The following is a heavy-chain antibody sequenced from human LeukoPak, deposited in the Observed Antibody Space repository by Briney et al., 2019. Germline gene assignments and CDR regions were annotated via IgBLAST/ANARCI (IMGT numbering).Heavy chain of an antibody. D-gene: IGHD1-26*01. J-gene: IGHJ4*02. CDR3: ATDSVGATGAFDY. V-gene: IGHV1-24*01. Sequence: ASVKVSFKVSGYTLTELSMHWVRQAPGKGLEWMGGFDPEDGETIYAQKFQGRVTMTEDTSTDTAYMELSSLRSEDTAVYYCATDSVGATGAFDYWAREPWSPSPQ. CDR1: GYTLTELS. CDR2: FDPEDGET.